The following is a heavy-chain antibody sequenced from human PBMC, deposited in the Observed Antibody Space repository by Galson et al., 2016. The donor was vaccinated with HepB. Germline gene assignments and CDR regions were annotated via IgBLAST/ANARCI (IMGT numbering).Heavy chain of an antibody. CDR1: GFTFDDYA. CDR3: AKDISRDIGAIDY. Sequence: SLRLSCPASGFTFDDYAMHWVRQAPGKGLEWVSGISWNSCSIGYADSVKGQVTISRDSAKNSLFLQMNSLRAEDTAFYYCAKDISRDIGAIDYWGQGTLVTVSS. V-gene: IGHV3-9*01. D-gene: IGHD3-16*01. J-gene: IGHJ4*02. CDR2: ISWNSCSI.